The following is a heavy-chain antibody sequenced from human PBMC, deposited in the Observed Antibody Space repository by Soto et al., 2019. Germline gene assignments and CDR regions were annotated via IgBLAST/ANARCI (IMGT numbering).Heavy chain of an antibody. Sequence: QVQLLDSGGDLVQPGRSLRLSCAASGFTFSSYPMHWVPQAPGKGLEWGAFIAYNTNNKQYADSVRGRFTISKDNGKKTVYLQMSNLRPEDTAVYYCARLPLVWGQGTLVTVSS. CDR2: IAYNTNNK. CDR3: ARLPLV. D-gene: IGHD2-8*02. J-gene: IGHJ4*02. V-gene: IGHV3-30-3*01. CDR1: GFTFSSYP.